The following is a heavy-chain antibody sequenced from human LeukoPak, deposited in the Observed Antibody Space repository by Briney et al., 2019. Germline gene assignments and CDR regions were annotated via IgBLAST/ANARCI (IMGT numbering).Heavy chain of an antibody. CDR3: ARVSSGYSPGSFDY. J-gene: IGHJ4*02. Sequence: PGGSPRLSCAASGFTFSNYGMHWVRQAPGKGLEWVAFVYYHGNNKYYAASVKGRFTISRDNSRNSLYIQMNSLRAEDTAVYYCARVSSGYSPGSFDYWGQGTLVTVSS. CDR2: VYYHGNNK. CDR1: GFTFSNYG. D-gene: IGHD3-3*01. V-gene: IGHV3-30*12.